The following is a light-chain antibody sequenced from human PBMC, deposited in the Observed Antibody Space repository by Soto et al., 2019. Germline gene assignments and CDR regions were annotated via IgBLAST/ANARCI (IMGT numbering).Light chain of an antibody. Sequence: DIQMTQSPTSLSASVGDRVTITCRASQGIRNFVAWYQKKPGKPPKLLIYAASTLQSGVPSRFSGSGSGTDFTLTINSLQPEDVATYSCQKYSSVPVFGPGTKVEI. CDR3: QKYSSVPV. J-gene: IGKJ3*01. V-gene: IGKV1-27*01. CDR1: QGIRNF. CDR2: AAS.